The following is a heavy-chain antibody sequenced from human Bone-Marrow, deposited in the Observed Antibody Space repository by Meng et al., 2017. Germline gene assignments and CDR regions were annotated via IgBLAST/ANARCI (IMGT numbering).Heavy chain of an antibody. V-gene: IGHV4-59*01. CDR1: GGSISSYY. D-gene: IGHD4-23*01. CDR3: ARVPPDYGGNSCDY. CDR2: IYYSGST. J-gene: IGHJ4*02. Sequence: SETLSLTCTVSGGSISSYYWSWIRQPPGKGLEWIGYIYYSGSTNYNPSLKSRVTISVDTSKNQFSLKLSSVTAADTAVYYCARVPPDYGGNSCDYWGQGTLVTVSS.